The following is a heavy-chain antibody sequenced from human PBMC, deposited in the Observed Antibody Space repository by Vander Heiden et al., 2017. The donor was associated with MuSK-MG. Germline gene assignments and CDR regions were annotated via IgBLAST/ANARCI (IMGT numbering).Heavy chain of an antibody. V-gene: IGHV4-39*07. D-gene: IGHD5-12*01. J-gene: IGHJ4*02. CDR1: GASVTRSLFH. CDR2: MYHSANT. Sequence: QVHLQESGPGLVTPSQTLSLTCNVSGASVTRSLFHWGWIRRPPGMGPEWRGGMYHSANTYYNRSLQSRATISVDTSKNAFSLKLDSVTAADTAVYYCAASYSGYDYPYDFWCQVALVTVS. CDR3: AASYSGYDYPYDF.